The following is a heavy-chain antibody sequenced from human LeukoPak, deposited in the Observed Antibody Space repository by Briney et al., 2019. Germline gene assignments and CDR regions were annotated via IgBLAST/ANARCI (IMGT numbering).Heavy chain of an antibody. CDR3: AKVRTSIYSSSWYVLDY. CDR1: GFTFSSYA. J-gene: IGHJ4*02. D-gene: IGHD6-13*01. Sequence: PGGSLRLSCAASGFTFSSYAMSWVRQAPGEGLEWVSAISGSGGSTYYADSVKGRFTISRDNSKNTLYLQMNSLRAEDTAVYYCAKVRTSIYSSSWYVLDYWGQGTLVTVSS. V-gene: IGHV3-23*01. CDR2: ISGSGGST.